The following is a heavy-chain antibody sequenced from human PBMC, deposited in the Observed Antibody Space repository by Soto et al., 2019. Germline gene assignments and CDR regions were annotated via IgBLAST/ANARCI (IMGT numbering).Heavy chain of an antibody. Sequence: SVKVSCKGSVCTFSSYTISGVGQAPGQGLEWMGRIIPILSIANYAQKFQGRVTITADKSTSTAYMGLSSLRSEDTAVYYCAIVVVPAARYYYYYYMDVWGKGTTVTVSS. V-gene: IGHV1-69*02. J-gene: IGHJ6*03. CDR3: AIVVVPAARYYYYYYMDV. CDR1: VCTFSSYT. CDR2: IIPILSIA. D-gene: IGHD2-2*01.